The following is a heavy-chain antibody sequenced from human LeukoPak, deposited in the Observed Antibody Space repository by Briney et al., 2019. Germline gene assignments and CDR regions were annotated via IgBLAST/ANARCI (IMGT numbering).Heavy chain of an antibody. J-gene: IGHJ5*02. CDR2: SNHSGSI. CDR3: ARARSYFDSSGYTYNWFDP. Sequence: SETLSLTCAVYGGSFNDYYWCWIRQSPGKGLEWIGESNHSGSINYNPSLKSRVTISVDTSKNQFSLKLNSVTAADTAVYYCARARSYFDSSGYTYNWFDPWGQGTLVTVSS. D-gene: IGHD3-22*01. CDR1: GGSFNDYY. V-gene: IGHV4-34*01.